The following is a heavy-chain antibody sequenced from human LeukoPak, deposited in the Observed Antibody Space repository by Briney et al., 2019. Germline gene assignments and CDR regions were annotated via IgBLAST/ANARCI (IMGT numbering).Heavy chain of an antibody. CDR1: GYTFTGYY. J-gene: IGHJ5*02. D-gene: IGHD3-10*01. V-gene: IGHV1-2*02. Sequence: ASVKVSCKASGYTFTGYYMHWVRQAPGQGLEWMGWINPNSGGTNYAQKFQGRVTMTRDTSIGTAYMELSRLRSDDTAVYYCARVVLGPMVRGVIISWFDPWGQGTLVTVSS. CDR2: INPNSGGT. CDR3: ARVVLGPMVRGVIISWFDP.